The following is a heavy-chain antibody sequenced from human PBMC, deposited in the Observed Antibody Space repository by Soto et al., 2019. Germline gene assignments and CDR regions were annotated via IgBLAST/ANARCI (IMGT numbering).Heavy chain of an antibody. CDR2: INHSRST. V-gene: IGHV4-34*01. Sequence: QVQLQQWGAGLLKPSETLSLTCAVYGGSFSGYYWGWIRQPPGKGLEWIGEINHSRSTNYNPSLNGGVTISVDTSKIQFSLTLRSVTDADTAVYYCARQGSGYRHVLYYFDYWCQGTLVTVSS. CDR3: ARQGSGYRHVLYYFDY. CDR1: GGSFSGYY. J-gene: IGHJ4*02. D-gene: IGHD3-22*01.